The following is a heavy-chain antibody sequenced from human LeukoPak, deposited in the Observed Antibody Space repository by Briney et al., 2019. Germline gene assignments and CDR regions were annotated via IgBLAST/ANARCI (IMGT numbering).Heavy chain of an antibody. D-gene: IGHD4-17*01. V-gene: IGHV4-34*01. CDR1: GGSFSGYY. J-gene: IGHJ5*02. CDR2: INHSGST. CDR3: ARGHYGDFGWFDP. Sequence: SETLSPTCAVYGGSFSGYYWSWIRQPPGKGLEWIGEINHSGSTNYNPSLKSRVTISVDTSKNQFSLKLSSVTAADTAVYYCARGHYGDFGWFDPWGQGTLVTVSS.